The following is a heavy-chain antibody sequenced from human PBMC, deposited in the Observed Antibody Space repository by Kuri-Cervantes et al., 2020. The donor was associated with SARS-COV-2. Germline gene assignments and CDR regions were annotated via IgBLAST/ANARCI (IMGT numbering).Heavy chain of an antibody. CDR2: ISSSSSYI. Sequence: GGSLRLSCAASGFTFSSYSMNWVRQAPGKGLEWVSSISSSSSYIYYADSVKGRFTISRDNSKNTLYLQMNSLRAEDTAVYYCAKTTQHQLLYYGQTTYFDYWGQGTLVTVSS. V-gene: IGHV3-21*04. CDR3: AKTTQHQLLYYGQTTYFDY. D-gene: IGHD2-2*02. J-gene: IGHJ4*02. CDR1: GFTFSSYS.